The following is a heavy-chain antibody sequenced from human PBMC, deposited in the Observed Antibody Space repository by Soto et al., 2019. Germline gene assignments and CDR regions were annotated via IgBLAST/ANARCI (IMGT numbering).Heavy chain of an antibody. CDR3: VRAYSSSSWFDP. CDR1: GFTVSSNY. V-gene: IGHV3-53*02. J-gene: IGHJ5*02. CDR2: IYSGGNT. D-gene: IGHD6-6*01. Sequence: EVQLVETGGGLIQPGGSLRLSCAASGFTVSSNYMTWVRQAPGKGLEWVSFIYSGGNTFYADSVKGRFTISRDNSKNTLYLQLNSLRAEDTAVYYCVRAYSSSSWFDPWGQGTLVTVSS.